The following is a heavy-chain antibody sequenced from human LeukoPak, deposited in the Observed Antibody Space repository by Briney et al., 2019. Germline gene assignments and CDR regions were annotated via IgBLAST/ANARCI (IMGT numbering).Heavy chain of an antibody. J-gene: IGHJ4*02. CDR2: ISSSSSYI. V-gene: IGHV3-21*01. D-gene: IGHD3-22*01. Sequence: GGSLRLSCAASGFTFSSYSMNWVRQAPGKGLEWVSSISSSSSYIYYADSVKGRFTISRDNAKNSLYLQMNSLRDEDTAVYYCARDPRYYDSSGSWVWGQGTLVTVSS. CDR1: GFTFSSYS. CDR3: ARDPRYYDSSGSWV.